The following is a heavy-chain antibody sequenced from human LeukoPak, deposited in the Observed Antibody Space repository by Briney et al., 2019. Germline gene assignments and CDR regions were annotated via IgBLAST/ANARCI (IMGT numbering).Heavy chain of an antibody. J-gene: IGHJ6*03. V-gene: IGHV1-2*02. D-gene: IGHD2-2*01. CDR1: GGTFSSYA. CDR3: ARVFYAKDIVVVPAYYYYYLDV. Sequence: ASVKVSCKASGGTFSSYAISWVRQAPGQGLEWMGWINPNSGGTNYAQRFQGRVTMTRDTSISTAYMEVSRLRSDGTAVYYCARVFYAKDIVVVPAYYYYYLDVWGKGTTVTVSS. CDR2: INPNSGGT.